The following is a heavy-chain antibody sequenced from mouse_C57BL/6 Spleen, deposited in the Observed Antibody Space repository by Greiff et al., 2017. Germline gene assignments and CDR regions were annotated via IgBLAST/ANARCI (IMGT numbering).Heavy chain of an antibody. Sequence: QVQLQQPGAELVKPGASVKMSCKASGYTFTSYWITWVKQRPGQGLEWIGDIYPGSGSTNYNEKFKSKATLTVDTSSSTAYMQLSSLTSEDSAVYYCARGGYYGSNAMDYWGQGTSVTVSS. CDR1: GYTFTSYW. CDR3: ARGGYYGSNAMDY. CDR2: IYPGSGST. D-gene: IGHD1-1*01. V-gene: IGHV1-55*01. J-gene: IGHJ4*01.